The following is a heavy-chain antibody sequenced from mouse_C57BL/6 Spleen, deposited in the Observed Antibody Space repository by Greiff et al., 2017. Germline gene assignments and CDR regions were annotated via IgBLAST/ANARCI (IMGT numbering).Heavy chain of an antibody. CDR3: AREVFITTVVSTDYYAMDY. J-gene: IGHJ4*01. V-gene: IGHV1-52*01. D-gene: IGHD1-1*01. Sequence: QVQLQQPGAELVRPGSSVKLSCKASGYTFTSYWMHWVKQRPIQGLEWIGNIDPSDSETHYNQKFKDKATLTVDKSSSTAYMQLSSLTSEDSAVYYCAREVFITTVVSTDYYAMDYWGQGTSVTVSS. CDR1: GYTFTSYW. CDR2: IDPSDSET.